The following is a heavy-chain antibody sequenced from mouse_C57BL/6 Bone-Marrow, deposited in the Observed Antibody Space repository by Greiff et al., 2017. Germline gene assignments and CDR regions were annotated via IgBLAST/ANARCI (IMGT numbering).Heavy chain of an antibody. Sequence: EVQLQQSGPELVKPGASVKISCKASGYTFTDYYMNWVKQSHGKSLEWIGDINPNNGGTSYNQKFKGKATLTVDKSSSTAYMELRSLTSEDSAVYYCARGDYSFAYWGQGTLVTVSA. CDR1: GYTFTDYY. CDR2: INPNNGGT. D-gene: IGHD2-4*01. J-gene: IGHJ3*01. CDR3: ARGDYSFAY. V-gene: IGHV1-26*01.